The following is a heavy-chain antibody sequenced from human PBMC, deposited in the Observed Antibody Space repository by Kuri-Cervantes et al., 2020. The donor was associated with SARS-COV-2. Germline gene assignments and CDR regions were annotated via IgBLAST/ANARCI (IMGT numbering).Heavy chain of an antibody. D-gene: IGHD1-26*01. CDR3: ARVGPLPGTSYYYYGMDV. CDR2: ISYDGSNK. Sequence: LSLTCAASGFTFSSYAMHWVRQAPGKGLEWVAVISYDGSNKYYADSVKGRFTISRDNSKNTLYLQMNSLRAEDTAVYYCARVGPLPGTSYYYYGMDVWGQGTTVTVSS. CDR1: GFTFSSYA. J-gene: IGHJ6*02. V-gene: IGHV3-30*04.